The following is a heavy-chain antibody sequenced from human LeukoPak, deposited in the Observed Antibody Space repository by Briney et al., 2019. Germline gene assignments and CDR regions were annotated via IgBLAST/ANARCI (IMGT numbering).Heavy chain of an antibody. Sequence: GESLKISCKGTGYTFTSYWIGLVRQMAGKGLEWMGIIYPGDSVTRYSPSFQGQVTISADKSISTAYLQWSSLKASDTAMYYCARRGDGYNLNFDYWGQGTLVTVSS. CDR1: GYTFTSYW. CDR3: ARRGDGYNLNFDY. CDR2: IYPGDSVT. J-gene: IGHJ4*02. D-gene: IGHD5-24*01. V-gene: IGHV5-51*01.